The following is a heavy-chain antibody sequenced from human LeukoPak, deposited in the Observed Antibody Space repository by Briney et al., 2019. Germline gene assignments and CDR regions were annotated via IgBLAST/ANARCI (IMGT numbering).Heavy chain of an antibody. D-gene: IGHD3-10*01. Sequence: ASVKVSCKVSGYTLTELSMHWVRQAPGKGLEWMGGFDPEDGETIYAQKFQGRVTMTEDTSTDTAYMELSSLRSEDTAVYYCATVYYGSGSYYLYYFDYWGQGTLVTVSS. J-gene: IGHJ4*02. CDR2: FDPEDGET. V-gene: IGHV1-24*01. CDR1: GYTLTELS. CDR3: ATVYYGSGSYYLYYFDY.